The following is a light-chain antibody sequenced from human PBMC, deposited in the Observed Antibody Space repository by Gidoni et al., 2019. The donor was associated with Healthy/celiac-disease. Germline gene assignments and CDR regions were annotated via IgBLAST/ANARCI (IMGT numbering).Light chain of an antibody. V-gene: IGKV3-15*01. J-gene: IGKJ2*03. Sequence: PGERATLSCRASQSVSSNLAWYQQKPGQAPRLLIYGASTRATGIPARFSGSGSGTEFTLTISSLQSEDFAVYYCQQYNNWPPLYSFGQGTKLEIK. CDR1: QSVSSN. CDR2: GAS. CDR3: QQYNNWPPLYS.